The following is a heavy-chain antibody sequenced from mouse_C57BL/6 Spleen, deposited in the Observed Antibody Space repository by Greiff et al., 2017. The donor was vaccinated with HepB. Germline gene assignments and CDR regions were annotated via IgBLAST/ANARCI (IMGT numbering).Heavy chain of an antibody. Sequence: DVKLVESGGGLVKPGGSLKLSCAASGFTFSDYGMHWVRQGPGKGLEWVAYISSGSSTIYYADTVKGRFTISKDNAKNTLFLQMTSLRSEDTAMYYCASLPGMDYWGQGTSVTVSS. CDR3: ASLPGMDY. J-gene: IGHJ4*01. CDR2: ISSGSSTI. V-gene: IGHV5-17*01. CDR1: GFTFSDYG.